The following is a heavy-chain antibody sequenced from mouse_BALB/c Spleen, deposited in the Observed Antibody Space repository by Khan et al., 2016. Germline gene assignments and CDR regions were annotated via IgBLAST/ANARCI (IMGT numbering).Heavy chain of an antibody. Sequence: LVKTGASVKISCKASGYSFTGYYMHWVKQSHGKSLEWFGYISCYNGATNYNQKFKGKATFTVDTSSSTAYMKFNSLTSEDSAVYYCARGDYDGYYAMDYWGQGTSVAVSS. D-gene: IGHD2-4*01. V-gene: IGHV1S34*01. CDR2: ISCYNGAT. CDR3: ARGDYDGYYAMDY. J-gene: IGHJ4*01. CDR1: GYSFTGYY.